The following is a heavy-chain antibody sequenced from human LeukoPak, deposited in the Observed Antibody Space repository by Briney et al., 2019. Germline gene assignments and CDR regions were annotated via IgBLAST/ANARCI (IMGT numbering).Heavy chain of an antibody. CDR1: GFTFSSYA. CDR2: ISSSSSYI. V-gene: IGHV3-21*01. D-gene: IGHD6-19*01. J-gene: IGHJ1*01. Sequence: GGSLRLSCAASGFTFSSYAMSWVRQAPGKGLEWVSSISSSSSYIYYADSVKGRFTISRDNAKNSLYLQMNSLRAEDTAVYYCARNTVAGTWAEYFQHWGQGTLVTVSS. CDR3: ARNTVAGTWAEYFQH.